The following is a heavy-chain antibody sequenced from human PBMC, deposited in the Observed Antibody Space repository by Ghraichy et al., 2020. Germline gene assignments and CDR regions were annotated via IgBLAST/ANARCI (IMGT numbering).Heavy chain of an antibody. CDR3: ARVSRGGMDV. J-gene: IGHJ6*02. V-gene: IGHV3-21*01. Sequence: GESLNISCTVSGVTVSSDSINWIRLAQQKGLELDSSISSSSTYITSADASKGRFTISRDNDKNSLYLQMVSLRAEDTALYYCARVSRGGMDVWGQGTLVTV. CDR1: GVTVSSDS. CDR2: ISSSSTYI.